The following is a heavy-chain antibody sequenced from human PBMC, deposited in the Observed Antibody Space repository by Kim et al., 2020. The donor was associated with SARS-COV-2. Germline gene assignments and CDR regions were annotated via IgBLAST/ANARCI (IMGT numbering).Heavy chain of an antibody. J-gene: IGHJ4*02. CDR2: IRSKANSYAT. CDR1: GFTFSGSA. Sequence: GGSLRLSCAASGFTFSGSAMHWVRQASGKGLEWVGRIRSKANSYATAYAASVKGRFTISRDDSKNTAYLQMNSLKTEDTAVYYCTTQYYDFWSGYLGTYWNYWGQGTLVTVSS. D-gene: IGHD3-3*01. V-gene: IGHV3-73*01. CDR3: TTQYYDFWSGYLGTYWNY.